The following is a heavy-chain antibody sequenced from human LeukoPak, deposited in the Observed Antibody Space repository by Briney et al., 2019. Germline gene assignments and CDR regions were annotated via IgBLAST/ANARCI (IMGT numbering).Heavy chain of an antibody. V-gene: IGHV4-4*07. CDR3: ARGNSGSYREFDY. J-gene: IGHJ4*02. CDR2: IYTSGST. D-gene: IGHD1-26*01. Sequence: SETLSLTCTVSGGSISSYYWSWIRQPAGKGLEWIGRIYTSGSTNYNASLKSRVSMSVDTSKNQFSLKLGSVTAADTAVFYCARGNSGSYREFDYWGQGTLVTVSS. CDR1: GGSISSYY.